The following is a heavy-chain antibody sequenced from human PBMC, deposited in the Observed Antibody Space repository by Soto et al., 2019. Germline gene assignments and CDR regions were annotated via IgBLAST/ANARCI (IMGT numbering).Heavy chain of an antibody. V-gene: IGHV1-46*01. J-gene: IGHJ4*02. CDR2: INPSGGRT. CDR3: ARGPACGGDCYLFDC. D-gene: IGHD2-21*02. CDR1: GYTFTSDY. Sequence: ASVKVSCKASGYTFTSDYMHWVRQAPGQGLEWMAMINPSGGRTKYAQIFQGRVTLTRDTSTGTVDMELSSLTSENTAIYYCARGPACGGDCYLFDCWGQGTQVTVSS.